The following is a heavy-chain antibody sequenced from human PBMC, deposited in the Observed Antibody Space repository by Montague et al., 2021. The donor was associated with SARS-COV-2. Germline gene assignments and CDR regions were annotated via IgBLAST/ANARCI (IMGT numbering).Heavy chain of an antibody. V-gene: IGHV3-23*01. J-gene: IGHJ4*02. CDR3: SKDRFSSGWFGGVDY. D-gene: IGHD6-19*01. CDR2: VST. Sequence: VSTYYADSVNGRFTISRDNSKNTLYLQMNSLRAEDTAVYYCSKDRFSSGWFGGVDYWGQGTLV.